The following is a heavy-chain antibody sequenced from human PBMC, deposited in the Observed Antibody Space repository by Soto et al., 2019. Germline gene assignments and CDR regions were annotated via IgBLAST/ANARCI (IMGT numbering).Heavy chain of an antibody. Sequence: PSETLSLTCTVSGDSIISSDLYWGWVRQPPGKGLEWIGSIFYLGSSYYNPSLKSRVTMSVDTSKNQLSLRLRSVTAADTALYFCARHSLALRKNNWFDPWGQGIMVTVSS. J-gene: IGHJ5*02. V-gene: IGHV4-39*01. CDR2: IFYLGSS. CDR3: ARHSLALRKNNWFDP. D-gene: IGHD3-3*02. CDR1: GDSIISSDLY.